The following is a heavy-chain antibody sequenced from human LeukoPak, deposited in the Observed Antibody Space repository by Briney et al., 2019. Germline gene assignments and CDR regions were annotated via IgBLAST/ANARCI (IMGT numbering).Heavy chain of an antibody. CDR2: IYWDDDK. V-gene: IGHV2-5*02. CDR3: AHRRDDTLTGYYRTYYFDY. D-gene: IGHD3-9*01. J-gene: IGHJ4*02. CDR1: GFSLSTSGVG. Sequence: SGPTLVKPTQTLTLTCTFSGFSLSTSGVGVGWIRQPPGKALEWLALIYWDDDKRYSPSLKSRLTITKDTSKNQVVLTMTNMDPVDTATYYCAHRRDDTLTGYYRTYYFDYWGQGTLVTVSS.